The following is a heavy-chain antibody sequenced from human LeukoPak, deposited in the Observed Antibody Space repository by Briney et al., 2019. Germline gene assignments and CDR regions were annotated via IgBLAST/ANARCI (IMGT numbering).Heavy chain of an antibody. V-gene: IGHV4-61*02. CDR1: GGSISSDSYF. J-gene: IGHJ4*02. CDR2: IYTSGNT. Sequence: PSGTLSLTCTVSGGSISSDSYFWSWIRQPAGKGLEWIGRIYTSGNTNYNPSLKSRVTISVDTSKSQFSLNLSSVTAADTAVYYCARENDFWSGYPDYWGQGTLVTVSS. D-gene: IGHD3-3*01. CDR3: ARENDFWSGYPDY.